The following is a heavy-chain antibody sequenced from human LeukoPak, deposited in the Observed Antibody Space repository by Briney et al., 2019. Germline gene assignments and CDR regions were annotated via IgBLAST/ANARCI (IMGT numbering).Heavy chain of an antibody. J-gene: IGHJ4*02. CDR3: ARAPRYGDYTFEY. CDR2: ISSSGSTI. D-gene: IGHD4-17*01. V-gene: IGHV3-11*01. Sequence: GGSLRLSCAASGFTFSDYYMSWIRQAPGKGLEWVSYISSSGSTIHYADSVKGRFTISRDNAKNSLYLQMNSLRAEDAAVYYCARAPRYGDYTFEYWGQGTLVTVSS. CDR1: GFTFSDYY.